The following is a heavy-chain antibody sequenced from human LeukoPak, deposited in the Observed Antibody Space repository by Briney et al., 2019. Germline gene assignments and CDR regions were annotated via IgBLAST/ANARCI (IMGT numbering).Heavy chain of an antibody. CDR1: GFTFDDYV. V-gene: IGHV3-9*01. Sequence: TGGSLRLSCAASGFTFDDYVMHWVRQAPGKGLEWVSGISWHSANIAYADSVKGRFTISRDNAKNSLYLQMNGLRAEDTAVYYCARDSPPDYWGQGTLVTVSS. J-gene: IGHJ4*02. CDR2: ISWHSANI. CDR3: ARDSPPDY.